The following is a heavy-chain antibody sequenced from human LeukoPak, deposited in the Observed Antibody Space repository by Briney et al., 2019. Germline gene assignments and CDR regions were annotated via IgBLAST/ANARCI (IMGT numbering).Heavy chain of an antibody. Sequence: SQTLSLTCTVSGGSISSGGYYWSWIRQHPGKCLEWIGYIYYSGSTYYNPSLKSRVTISVDTSKNQFSLKLSSVTAADTAVYYCARDKVGVGATTVWGQGTMVTVSS. CDR1: GGSISSGGYY. CDR2: IYYSGST. CDR3: ARDKVGVGATTV. D-gene: IGHD1-26*01. J-gene: IGHJ3*01. V-gene: IGHV4-31*03.